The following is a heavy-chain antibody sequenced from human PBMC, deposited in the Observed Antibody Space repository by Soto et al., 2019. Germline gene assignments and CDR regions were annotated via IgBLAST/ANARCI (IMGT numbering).Heavy chain of an antibody. CDR3: ARGVGSSGWLDWFDP. CDR1: GDSVASKSAA. Sequence: SPTLSLTCAISGDSVASKSAAWNWIRQSPSRGLEWLGRTYYRSNWYNDYAVSVKSRITINPDTSKNQFSLQLNSVTPEDTAVYYCARGVGSSGWLDWFDPWGQGTLVTVSS. D-gene: IGHD6-19*01. V-gene: IGHV6-1*01. CDR2: TYYRSNWYN. J-gene: IGHJ5*02.